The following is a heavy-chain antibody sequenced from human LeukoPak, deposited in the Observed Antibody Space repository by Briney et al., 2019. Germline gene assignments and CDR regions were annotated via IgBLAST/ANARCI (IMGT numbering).Heavy chain of an antibody. CDR3: ARDRRIAVAGTSTGAFDI. Sequence: SVKVSCKASGGTFSSYAISWVRQAPGQGLEWMGRIIPILGIANYAQKFQGRVTITADKSTSTAYMELSSLRSEDTAVYYCARDRRIAVAGTSTGAFDIWGQGTMVTVSS. J-gene: IGHJ3*02. D-gene: IGHD6-19*01. CDR2: IIPILGIA. CDR1: GGTFSSYA. V-gene: IGHV1-69*04.